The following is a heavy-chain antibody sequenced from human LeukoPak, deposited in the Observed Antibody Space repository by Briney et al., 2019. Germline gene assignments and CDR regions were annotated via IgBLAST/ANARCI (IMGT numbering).Heavy chain of an antibody. Sequence: GGSLRLSCAASGFTFSSYAMHWVRQAPGKGLEWVAVISYDGSNKYYADSVKGRFTISRDNSKNTLYLQMNSLRAKDTAVYYCARSSSSWFYYWGQGTLVTVSS. CDR1: GFTFSSYA. J-gene: IGHJ4*02. CDR3: ARSSSSWFYY. D-gene: IGHD6-13*01. CDR2: ISYDGSNK. V-gene: IGHV3-30-3*01.